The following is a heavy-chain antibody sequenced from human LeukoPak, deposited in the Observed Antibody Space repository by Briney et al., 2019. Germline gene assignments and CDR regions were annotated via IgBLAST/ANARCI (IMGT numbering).Heavy chain of an antibody. V-gene: IGHV4-34*01. CDR2: INHSGST. D-gene: IGHD7-27*01. CDR1: GGSFSGYY. CDR3: ASDLERGGDDY. Sequence: SETLSLTCAVYGGSFSGYYWSWIRQPPGKGLEWIGEINHSGSTNYNPSLKSRATISVDTSKNQFSLKLSSVTAADTAVYYCASDLERGGDDYWGQGTLVTVSS. J-gene: IGHJ4*02.